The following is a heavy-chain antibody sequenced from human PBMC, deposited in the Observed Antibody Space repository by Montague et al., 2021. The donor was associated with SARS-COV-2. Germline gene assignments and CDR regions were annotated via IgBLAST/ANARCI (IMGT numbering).Heavy chain of an antibody. Sequence: SETLSLTCTVSGGSISSYYWSWIRQPPGKGLEWIGYIYYSGSTYYNPSLKSRVTISVDTSKNQFSLKLSSVTAADTAVYYCARHGKTRIAMIVVVIGYLDYWGQGTLVTVSS. CDR2: IYYSGST. V-gene: IGHV4-59*08. J-gene: IGHJ4*02. CDR1: GGSISSYY. D-gene: IGHD3-22*01. CDR3: ARHGKTRIAMIVVVIGYLDY.